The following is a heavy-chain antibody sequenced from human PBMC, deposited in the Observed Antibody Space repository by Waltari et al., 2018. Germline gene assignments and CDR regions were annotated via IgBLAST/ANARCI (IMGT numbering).Heavy chain of an antibody. J-gene: IGHJ4*02. CDR2: IIPIFGTA. CDR3: ARDPLGYYDSSGYTFDY. D-gene: IGHD3-22*01. Sequence: QVQLVQSGAEVKKPGSSVKVSCKASGGTFSSYAISWVRQAPGQGLEWMGRIIPIFGTANYAQKFQGRVTITADKSTSTAYMELSSLRSEDTAVYYCARDPLGYYDSSGYTFDYWGQGTLVIVSS. V-gene: IGHV1-69*08. CDR1: GGTFSSYA.